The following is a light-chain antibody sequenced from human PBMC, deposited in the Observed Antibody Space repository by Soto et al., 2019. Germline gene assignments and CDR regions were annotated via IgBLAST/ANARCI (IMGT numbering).Light chain of an antibody. CDR3: QQYNTLPPT. Sequence: EIVLTQSPATLSLSPGERATLSCRASQSVGNYLAWYQQKPGQAPRLLIYSASRRPTDIPVRFSGSGSGAEFTLTISSLQSEDFAIYYCQQYNTLPPTFGQGTKVEVK. CDR1: QSVGNY. CDR2: SAS. J-gene: IGKJ1*01. V-gene: IGKV3-15*01.